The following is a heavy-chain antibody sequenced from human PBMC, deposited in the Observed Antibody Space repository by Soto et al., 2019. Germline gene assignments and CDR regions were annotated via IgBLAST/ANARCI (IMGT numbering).Heavy chain of an antibody. CDR2: ISGSGGST. CDR1: GFTFSSYA. J-gene: IGHJ5*02. CDR3: AKYLMVRGVTQYNWFDP. Sequence: PGGSLRLSCAASGFTFSSYAMSWVRQAPGKGLEWVSAISGSGGSTYYADSVKGRFTISRDNSKNTLYLQMNSLRAEDTAVYYCAKYLMVRGVTQYNWFDPWGQGTLVTVSS. D-gene: IGHD3-10*01. V-gene: IGHV3-23*01.